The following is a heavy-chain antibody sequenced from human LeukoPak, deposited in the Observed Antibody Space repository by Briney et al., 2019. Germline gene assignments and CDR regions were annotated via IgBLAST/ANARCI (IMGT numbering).Heavy chain of an antibody. Sequence: GGSLRLSCAASGFTFSSYSMNWVRQAPGKGLEWVSSISSSSSYIYYADSVKGRFTISRDNAKNSLYLQMNSLRAEDTAVYYCATDQQMGGSSWYNLQYYYGMDVWGQGTTVTVSS. V-gene: IGHV3-21*04. CDR1: GFTFSSYS. J-gene: IGHJ6*02. CDR3: ATDQQMGGSSWYNLQYYYGMDV. CDR2: ISSSSSYI. D-gene: IGHD6-13*01.